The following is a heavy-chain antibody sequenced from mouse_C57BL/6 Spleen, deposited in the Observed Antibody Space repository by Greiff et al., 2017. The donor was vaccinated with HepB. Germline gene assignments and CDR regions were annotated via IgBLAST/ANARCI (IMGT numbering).Heavy chain of an antibody. D-gene: IGHD1-1*01. CDR3: ARRAVVGGYYAMDY. CDR1: GYTFTDYN. J-gene: IGHJ4*01. CDR2: INPNNGGT. Sequence: VQLQQSGPELVKPGASVKIPCKASGYTFTDYNMDWVKQSHGKSLEWIGDINPNNGGTNYNQKFKGKATLTVDKSSSTAYMELRSLTSEDTAVYYCARRAVVGGYYAMDYWGQGTSVTVSS. V-gene: IGHV1-18*01.